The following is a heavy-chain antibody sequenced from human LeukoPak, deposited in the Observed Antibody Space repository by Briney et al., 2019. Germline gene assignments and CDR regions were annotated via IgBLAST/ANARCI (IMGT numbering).Heavy chain of an antibody. CDR3: ASISGYSIDY. Sequence: GGSLRLSCAASGFTFDDYAMHWVRQAPGKGLEWVSGISWNSGSIGYADSVKGRFTISRDNAKNSLYLQMNSLRAEDTALYYCASISGYSIDYWGQGTLVTVSS. CDR1: GFTFDDYA. J-gene: IGHJ4*02. V-gene: IGHV3-9*01. CDR2: ISWNSGSI. D-gene: IGHD3-22*01.